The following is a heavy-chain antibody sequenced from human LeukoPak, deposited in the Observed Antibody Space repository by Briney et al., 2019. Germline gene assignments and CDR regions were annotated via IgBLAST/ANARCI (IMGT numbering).Heavy chain of an antibody. CDR1: GYTFTSYG. D-gene: IGHD3-22*01. CDR3: ARDGPRKGYYYDSSGYYYPYDAFDI. CDR2: ISAYNGNT. J-gene: IGHJ3*02. Sequence: GASVKVSCKASGYTFTSYGISWVRQAPGQGLEWMGWISAYNGNTNYAQKLQGRVTMTTDTSTSTAYMELRSLRSDDTAVYYCARDGPRKGYYYDSSGYYYPYDAFDIWGQGTMVTVSS. V-gene: IGHV1-18*01.